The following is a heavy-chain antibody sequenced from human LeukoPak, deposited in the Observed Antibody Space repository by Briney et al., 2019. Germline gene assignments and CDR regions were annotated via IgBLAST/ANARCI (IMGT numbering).Heavy chain of an antibody. Sequence: GGSLTLSCAAWGFMFSGSTIHWVRQASGKGVEWVGRIRSRTDNYATVYAASVKGRFTISRDDSKNTAYLQMNSLKTEDTAMYYCTQRDYWGQGTLVTVSS. CDR1: GFMFSGST. D-gene: IGHD5-24*01. CDR3: TQRDY. CDR2: IRSRTDNYAT. V-gene: IGHV3-73*01. J-gene: IGHJ4*02.